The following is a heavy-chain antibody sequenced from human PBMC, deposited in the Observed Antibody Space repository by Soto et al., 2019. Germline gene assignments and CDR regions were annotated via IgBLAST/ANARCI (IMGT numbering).Heavy chain of an antibody. Sequence: GESLKISCKGSGYSFTSYWIGWVRQMPGKGLEWMGIIYPGDSDTRYSPSFQGQVTISADKSISTAYLQWSSLKASDTAMYYCARPILSSSWKGRPPRYYYGMDVWGQGTTVTVSS. CDR1: GYSFTSYW. D-gene: IGHD6-13*01. V-gene: IGHV5-51*01. J-gene: IGHJ6*02. CDR3: ARPILSSSWKGRPPRYYYGMDV. CDR2: IYPGDSDT.